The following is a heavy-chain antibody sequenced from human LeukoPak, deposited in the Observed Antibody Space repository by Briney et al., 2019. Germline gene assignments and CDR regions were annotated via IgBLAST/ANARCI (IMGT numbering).Heavy chain of an antibody. CDR2: IIPIHGIA. Sequence: SVKVSCKASGGTFSSYAISWVRQAPGQGLEWMGRIIPIHGIANYAQKFQGRVTITADKSTSTAYMELSSLRSEDTAVYYCARGPDYGGNSDYWGQGTLVTVSS. CDR1: GGTFSSYA. V-gene: IGHV1-69*04. J-gene: IGHJ4*02. CDR3: ARGPDYGGNSDY. D-gene: IGHD4-23*01.